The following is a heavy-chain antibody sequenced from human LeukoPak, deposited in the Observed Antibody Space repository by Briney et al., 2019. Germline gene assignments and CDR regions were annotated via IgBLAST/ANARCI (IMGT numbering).Heavy chain of an antibody. CDR3: ARGHYYDTSGYYYLEY. J-gene: IGHJ4*02. V-gene: IGHV3-21*01. D-gene: IGHD3-22*01. CDR1: GFTFSTYT. Sequence: GGSLRLSCAASGFTFSTYTMNWVRQTPGKGLEWVSSISSTSGYIYYADSVKGRFTISRDNAKNSLFLQMNSLRAEDTAVYYCARGHYYDTSGYYYLEYWGQGTLVTVSS. CDR2: ISSTSGYI.